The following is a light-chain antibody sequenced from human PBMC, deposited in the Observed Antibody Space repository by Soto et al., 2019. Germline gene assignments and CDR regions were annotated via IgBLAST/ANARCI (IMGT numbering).Light chain of an antibody. V-gene: IGKV3-15*01. Sequence: EIVMTQSPATLSVSPGERATLSCSASQSVSNNLAWYQKKPGQAPRLLIYGASTRATSIPARFSGSGSGTEFTLTTSSLQSEDFAFYYCQQYNNWWTFGQGTRVDIK. CDR1: QSVSNN. CDR3: QQYNNWWT. CDR2: GAS. J-gene: IGKJ1*01.